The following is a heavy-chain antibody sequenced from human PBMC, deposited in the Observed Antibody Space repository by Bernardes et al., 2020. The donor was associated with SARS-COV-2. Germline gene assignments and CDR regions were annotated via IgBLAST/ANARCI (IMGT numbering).Heavy chain of an antibody. J-gene: IGHJ5*02. V-gene: IGHV1-24*01. D-gene: IGHD3-3*01. CDR2: FDPEDGET. CDR1: GYTLTELS. Sequence: ASVKVSCKVSGYTLTELSMHWVRQAPGKGLEWMGGFDPEDGETIYAQKFQGRVTMTEDTSTDTAYMELSSLRSEDTAVYYCATTSVFVVEPNWFDPWGQGTLVTVSS. CDR3: ATTSVFVVEPNWFDP.